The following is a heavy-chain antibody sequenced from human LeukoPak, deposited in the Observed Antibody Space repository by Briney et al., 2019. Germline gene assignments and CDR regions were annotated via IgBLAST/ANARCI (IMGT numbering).Heavy chain of an antibody. V-gene: IGHV5-51*01. D-gene: IGHD1-1*01. J-gene: IGHJ4*02. Sequence: GESLKISCKGSGYRFTTYWIGWVRQMPGKGLEWLGFICGGDSDIRYSPSFQGQVSISVDKSISTAYLQWSSLKASDTAVYYCARTGNDQYYFDYWGQGTLVTVSS. CDR3: ARTGNDQYYFDY. CDR1: GYRFTTYW. CDR2: ICGGDSDI.